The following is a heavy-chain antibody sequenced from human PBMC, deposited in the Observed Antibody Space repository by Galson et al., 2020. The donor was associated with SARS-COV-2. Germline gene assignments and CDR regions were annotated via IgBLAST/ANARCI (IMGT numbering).Heavy chain of an antibody. Sequence: ETSETLSPTCTVSGGSISSGGTYCSWIRQHPGKGLEWIGYIYYSGSTYYNPSLKSRVTISVDTSKNQFSLKLSSVTAADTAMYYCASSSAYCSGGSCYGWDWFDPWGQGTLVTVSS. CDR3: ASSSAYCSGGSCYGWDWFDP. J-gene: IGHJ5*02. CDR2: IYYSGST. V-gene: IGHV4-31*03. D-gene: IGHD2-15*01. CDR1: GGSISSGGTY.